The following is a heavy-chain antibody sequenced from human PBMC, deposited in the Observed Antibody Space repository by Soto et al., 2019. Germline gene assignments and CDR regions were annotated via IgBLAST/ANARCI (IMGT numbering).Heavy chain of an antibody. CDR3: GTPMLRGHPSYYYYGMDV. CDR1: GFTFSTYS. J-gene: IGHJ6*02. CDR2: IDTSSTYI. V-gene: IGHV3-21*01. Sequence: GGSLRLSCAASGFTFSTYSMNWVRQAPGKGLEWVSSIDTSSTYIYYADSVKGRFTISRDNAKNSLYLQMNSLRAEDTAVYYCGTPMLRGHPSYYYYGMDVWGQGTTVTVSS. D-gene: IGHD3-10*01.